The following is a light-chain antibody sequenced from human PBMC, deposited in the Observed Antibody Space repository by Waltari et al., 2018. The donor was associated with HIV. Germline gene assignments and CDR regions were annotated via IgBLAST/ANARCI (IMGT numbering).Light chain of an antibody. J-gene: IGKJ2*01. Sequence: EIVLTQSPGTLSLSPGERATLSCRASQSVSSSYLVWYQQKPGQAPRLLIYGTSNRATGIPERFSGSGSGTDFTLTISRLEPEDFAVYYCQQYGTSPRYTFGQGTKLEIK. V-gene: IGKV3-20*01. CDR2: GTS. CDR3: QQYGTSPRYT. CDR1: QSVSSSY.